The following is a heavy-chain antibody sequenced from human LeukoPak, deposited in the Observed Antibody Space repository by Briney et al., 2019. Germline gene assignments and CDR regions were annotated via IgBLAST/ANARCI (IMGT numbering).Heavy chain of an antibody. J-gene: IGHJ4*02. D-gene: IGHD5-18*01. CDR2: IGSSSSYI. Sequence: GGSLRLSCAASGFTFSSYSMNWVRQAPGKGLEWVSSIGSSSSYIYYADPVKGRFTISRDNAKNSLHLQMSSLRAEDTAVYYCAASTKHRAMVDYWGQRTLVTVSS. CDR1: GFTFSSYS. V-gene: IGHV3-21*01. CDR3: AASTKHRAMVDY.